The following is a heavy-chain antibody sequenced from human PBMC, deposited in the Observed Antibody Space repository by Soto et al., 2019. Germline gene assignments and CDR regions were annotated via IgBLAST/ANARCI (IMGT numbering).Heavy chain of an antibody. J-gene: IGHJ6*02. CDR3: ARDMVVVAATHRDYYYYGMDV. Sequence: QVQLVQSGAEVKKPGSSVQVSCKASGGTFSSYAISWVRQAPGQGLEWMGGIIPIFGTANYAQKFQGRVTITADESTSTAYMELSSLRSEDTAVYYCARDMVVVAATHRDYYYYGMDVWGQGTTVTVSS. D-gene: IGHD2-15*01. V-gene: IGHV1-69*01. CDR1: GGTFSSYA. CDR2: IIPIFGTA.